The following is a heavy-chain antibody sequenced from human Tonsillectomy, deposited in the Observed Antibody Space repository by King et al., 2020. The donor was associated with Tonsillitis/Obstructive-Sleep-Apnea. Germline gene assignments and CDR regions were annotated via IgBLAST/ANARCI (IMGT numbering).Heavy chain of an antibody. CDR3: AKDLDSRGSPYYYYGMDV. J-gene: IGHJ6*02. V-gene: IGHV3-23*04. Sequence: VQLVESGGGLVQPGGSLRLSCAASGFTFSSCAMNWVRQAPGKGLEWVSAISGSGGSTYYADSVKGRFTISRDNSKNTLFLQVNSLRAEDTAVYYCAKDLDSRGSPYYYYGMDVWGQGTTVTVSS. CDR2: ISGSGGST. D-gene: IGHD3-22*01. CDR1: GFTFSSCA.